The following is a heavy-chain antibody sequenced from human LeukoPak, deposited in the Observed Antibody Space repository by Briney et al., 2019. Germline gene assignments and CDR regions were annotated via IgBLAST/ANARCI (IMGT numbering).Heavy chain of an antibody. CDR1: GGSISSYY. Sequence: SETLSLTCTVSGGSISSYYWSWTRQPPGKGLEWIGYIYYGGSTNYNPSLKSRVTISVDTSKNQFSLKLSSVTAADTAVYYCASHSGSYFWAFDIWGQGTMVTVSS. V-gene: IGHV4-59*08. CDR3: ASHSGSYFWAFDI. CDR2: IYYGGST. J-gene: IGHJ3*02. D-gene: IGHD1-26*01.